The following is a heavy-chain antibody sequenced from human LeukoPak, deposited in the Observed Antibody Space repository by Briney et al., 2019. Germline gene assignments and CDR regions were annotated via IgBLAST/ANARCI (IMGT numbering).Heavy chain of an antibody. Sequence: GASVKVSCKASGYTFTSYGFSWVRQAPGQGLEWMGWISTYSGNVNYAQKLQGRVTMTTDTSTSTAYMELRSLRSEDMAVYYCARDHDYFDYWGQGTLVTVSS. CDR3: ARDHDYFDY. J-gene: IGHJ4*02. V-gene: IGHV1-18*03. CDR2: ISTYSGNV. CDR1: GYTFTSYG.